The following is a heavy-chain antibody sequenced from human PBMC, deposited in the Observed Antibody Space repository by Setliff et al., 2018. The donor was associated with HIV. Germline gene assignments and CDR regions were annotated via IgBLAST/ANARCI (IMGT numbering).Heavy chain of an antibody. CDR3: AIIRYSNGWHYYFDD. CDR1: GGSISSDDYY. CDR2: ITYSGSA. Sequence: SETLSLTCTVSGGSISSDDYYWKWIRQPPGKGLEWIGYITYSGSAYYNPSLKSRVTISIDTSNNQISLRLSSVTAADTAVYYSAIIRYSNGWHYYFDDCGQGTRGAVAS. J-gene: IGHJ4*02. V-gene: IGHV4-30-4*01. D-gene: IGHD6-19*01.